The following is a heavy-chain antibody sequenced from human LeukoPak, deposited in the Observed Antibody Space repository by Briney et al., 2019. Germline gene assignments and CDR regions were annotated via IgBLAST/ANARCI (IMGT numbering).Heavy chain of an antibody. Sequence: SETLSLTCPVTGESMSSGRYDWGWIRQPAGKGLEWIGRMYTSGRTDYSPSLESRVNLSLDKSQNQSSLYLNSVNTADTAGYYRARESTRLIDCSGPTCNSHHMDVWGKGTTVIVSS. CDR3: ARESTRLIDCSGPTCNSHHMDV. CDR1: GESMSSGRYD. J-gene: IGHJ6*03. V-gene: IGHV4-61*02. CDR2: MYTSGRT. D-gene: IGHD2-15*01.